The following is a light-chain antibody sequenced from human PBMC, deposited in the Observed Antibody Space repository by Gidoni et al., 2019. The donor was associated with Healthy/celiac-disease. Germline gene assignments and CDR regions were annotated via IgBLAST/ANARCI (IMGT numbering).Light chain of an antibody. CDR3: QQRSNWPPLFT. Sequence: EIVLTQSPATLSLSPGERATLSCRASQSVSIYLAWYQQKPGQAPRLLIYDASNMATGIPARFSGSGSGTDFTLTISSLEPEDFAVYYCQQRSNWPPLFTFGPGTKVDIK. CDR2: DAS. CDR1: QSVSIY. V-gene: IGKV3-11*01. J-gene: IGKJ3*01.